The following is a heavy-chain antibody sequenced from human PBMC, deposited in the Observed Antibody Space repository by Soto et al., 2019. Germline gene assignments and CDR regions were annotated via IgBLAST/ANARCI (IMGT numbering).Heavy chain of an antibody. J-gene: IGHJ2*01. V-gene: IGHV4-59*01. CDR3: ARGGLRDYSGYDNWHFEL. Sequence: QVQLQESGPGLVKPSETLSLTCVVSGGTIRSYYWTWIRQPPGKGLEWIGYIYYSGSTNYNPSLKSRVSMSVDTSTSQFSLKLPSVTAADTAVYYCARGGLRDYSGYDNWHFELWGRGTLVTVSS. CDR1: GGTIRSYY. CDR2: IYYSGST. D-gene: IGHD5-12*01.